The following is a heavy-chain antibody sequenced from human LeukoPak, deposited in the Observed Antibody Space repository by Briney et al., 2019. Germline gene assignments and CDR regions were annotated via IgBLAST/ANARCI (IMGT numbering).Heavy chain of an antibody. CDR3: AREGIAVAGRRYYYYGMGV. CDR1: GFTFSSYA. CDR2: ISCDGSNK. Sequence: PGRSLRLSCAASGFTFSSYAMHWVRQAPGKGLEGVAVISCDGSNKYYADSVKGRFTISRDNSKNTLYLQMNSLRAEDTAVYYCAREGIAVAGRRYYYYGMGVWGQGTTVTVSS. V-gene: IGHV3-30*04. J-gene: IGHJ6*02. D-gene: IGHD6-19*01.